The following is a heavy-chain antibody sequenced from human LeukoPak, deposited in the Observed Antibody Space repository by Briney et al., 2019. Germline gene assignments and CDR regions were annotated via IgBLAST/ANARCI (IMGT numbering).Heavy chain of an antibody. V-gene: IGHV1-18*01. CDR1: GYTFTSYG. CDR3: ASPGIVGATTGAFDI. J-gene: IGHJ3*02. Sequence: ASVKVSCKASGYTFTSYGISWVRQAPGQGLEWMGWISAYNGNTNYAQKFQGRVTITADKSTSTAYMELSSLRSEDTAVYYCASPGIVGATTGAFDIWGQGTMVTVSS. D-gene: IGHD1-26*01. CDR2: ISAYNGNT.